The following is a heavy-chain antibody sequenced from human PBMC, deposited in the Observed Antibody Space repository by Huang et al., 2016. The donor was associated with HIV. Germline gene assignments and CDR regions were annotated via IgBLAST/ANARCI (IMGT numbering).Heavy chain of an antibody. CDR1: GYTFSSHA. Sequence: QVQLVQSGAEVKKPGTSVKVSCTTSGYTFSSHALHWLRQAPGQRPEWMGWINGGNGDTKYSQKFQGRVTITSDTSANIGYMELNSLLSEDTAVYYCARDPLDIRRHFDFWGQGSLVTVSS. V-gene: IGHV1-3*01. CDR2: INGGNGDT. CDR3: ARDPLDIRRHFDF. J-gene: IGHJ4*02. D-gene: IGHD3-3*01.